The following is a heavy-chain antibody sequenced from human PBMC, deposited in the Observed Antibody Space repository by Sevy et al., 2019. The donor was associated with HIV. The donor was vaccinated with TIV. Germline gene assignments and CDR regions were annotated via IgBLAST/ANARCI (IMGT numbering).Heavy chain of an antibody. CDR3: ARGDYYDSSGYYYGNYYFDY. J-gene: IGHJ4*02. V-gene: IGHV4-59*01. Sequence: SETLSLTCTVSGGSISSYYWSWIRQPPGKGLEWIGYIYCSGSTNYNPSLKSRVTISVDTSKNQFSLKLSSVTAADTAVYYCARGDYYDSSGYYYGNYYFDYWGQGTLVTVSS. CDR1: GGSISSYY. D-gene: IGHD3-22*01. CDR2: IYCSGST.